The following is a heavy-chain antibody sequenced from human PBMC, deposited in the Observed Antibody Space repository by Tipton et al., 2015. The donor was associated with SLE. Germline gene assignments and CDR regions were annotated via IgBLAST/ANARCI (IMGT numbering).Heavy chain of an antibody. J-gene: IGHJ4*02. Sequence: QLVQSGGGLIQPGESLRLTCVASGFNFDEHALHWVRQAPGSGLEWVAGITGDNIRVRYAASVRGRFTISRDNAKNSLFLQMSSLRAEDTAVYYCARVLRDDYFDYWGQGTLVTVSS. CDR3: ARVLRDDYFDY. D-gene: IGHD2-8*01. CDR2: ITGDNIRV. V-gene: IGHV3-9*01. CDR1: GFNFDEHA.